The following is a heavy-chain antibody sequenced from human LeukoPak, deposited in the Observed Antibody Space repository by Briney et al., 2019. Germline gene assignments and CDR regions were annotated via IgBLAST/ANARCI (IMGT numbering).Heavy chain of an antibody. J-gene: IGHJ6*02. V-gene: IGHV3-7*01. CDR3: ARSGVKSGYNSSWYGYYYYGMDV. Sequence: GGFLRLSWAASGYSFSTYWMTWVRQAPGKGLEWVANIKQDGGETYYVDSVKGRFTISRDNAKNSLYLQMNSLRAEDTAVYYSARSGVKSGYNSSWYGYYYYGMDVWGQGTTVTVSS. CDR1: GYSFSTYW. CDR2: IKQDGGET. D-gene: IGHD6-13*01.